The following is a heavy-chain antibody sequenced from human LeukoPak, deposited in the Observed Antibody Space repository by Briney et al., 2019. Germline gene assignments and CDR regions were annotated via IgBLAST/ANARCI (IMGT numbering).Heavy chain of an antibody. Sequence: GASVKVSCKASGYTFTSYDINWVRQATGQGPEWMGWMNPNSGNTGYAQKFQGRVTMTRNTSTSTAYMELSSLRFEDTAVYYCARDSFWSGYYYYYMDVWGKGTTVTVSS. J-gene: IGHJ6*03. CDR2: MNPNSGNT. CDR3: ARDSFWSGYYYYYMDV. D-gene: IGHD3-3*01. CDR1: GYTFTSYD. V-gene: IGHV1-8*01.